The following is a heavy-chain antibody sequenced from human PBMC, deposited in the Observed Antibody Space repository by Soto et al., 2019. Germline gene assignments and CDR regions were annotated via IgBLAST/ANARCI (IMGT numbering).Heavy chain of an antibody. D-gene: IGHD3-10*01. CDR2: ISYDGSNK. Sequence: QVQLVQSGAEVKKPGSSVKVSCKASGGTFSSYAMHWVRQAPGKGLEWVAVISYDGSNKYYADSVKGRFTISRDNSKNTLYLQMNSLRAEDTAVYYCAREGAGERLLLWFGGFGWYTNYYFDYWGQGTLVTVSS. CDR1: GGTFSSYA. V-gene: IGHV3-30-3*01. J-gene: IGHJ4*02. CDR3: AREGAGERLLLWFGGFGWYTNYYFDY.